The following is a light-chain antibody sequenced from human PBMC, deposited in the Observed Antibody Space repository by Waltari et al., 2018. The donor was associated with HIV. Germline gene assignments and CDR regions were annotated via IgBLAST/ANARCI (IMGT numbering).Light chain of an antibody. V-gene: IGLV3-25*03. CDR3: HSSDSSAAYV. J-gene: IGLJ1*01. Sequence: SYELTQPPSVSVSPGQTARITCFGDALTKQYDYWYQQKPGQAPVLLIYKDTGRPSGFPDRFSGSSSGTTVTLTISGVQAEDEADYYCHSSDSSAAYVFGTGTKVTVL. CDR2: KDT. CDR1: ALTKQY.